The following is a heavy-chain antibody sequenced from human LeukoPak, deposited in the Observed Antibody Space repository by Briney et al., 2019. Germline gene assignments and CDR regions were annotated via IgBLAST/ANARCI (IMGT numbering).Heavy chain of an antibody. D-gene: IGHD6-6*01. J-gene: IGHJ4*02. CDR1: GGSISSYY. CDR2: VYYSGST. Sequence: SETLSLTCTVSGGSISSYYWSWIRQPPGKGLEWIGYVYYSGSTNYNPSLKSRVTISVDTSKNQFSLKLSSVTAADTAVYYCARVAIAARSFDYWGQGTLVTVSS. V-gene: IGHV4-59*01. CDR3: ARVAIAARSFDY.